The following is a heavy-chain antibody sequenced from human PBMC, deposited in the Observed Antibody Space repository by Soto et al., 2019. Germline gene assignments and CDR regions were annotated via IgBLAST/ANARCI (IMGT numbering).Heavy chain of an antibody. V-gene: IGHV5-51*01. Sequence: GESLKISCKGSGYSFTSYWIGWVRQMPGKGLEWMGIIYPGDSDTRYSPSFQGQVTISADKSISTSYLQWSRLKASDTAMYYCASARVDDYNWFDPWGQGTLVTVSS. CDR2: IYPGDSDT. D-gene: IGHD1-1*01. J-gene: IGHJ5*02. CDR3: ASARVDDYNWFDP. CDR1: GYSFTSYW.